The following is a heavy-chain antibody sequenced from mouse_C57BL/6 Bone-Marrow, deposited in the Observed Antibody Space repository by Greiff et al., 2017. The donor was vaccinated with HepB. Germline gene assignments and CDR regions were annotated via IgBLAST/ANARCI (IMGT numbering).Heavy chain of an antibody. CDR3: TRSITTVVATEDFDH. J-gene: IGHJ2*01. D-gene: IGHD1-1*01. Sequence: VQLQQSGAELVRPGASVTLSCKASGYTFTDYEMHWVKQTPVHGLEWIGAIDPETGGTAYNQKFKGKAILTADKSSSTAYMELRSLTSEDSAVYYCTRSITTVVATEDFDHWGQGTTLTVSS. V-gene: IGHV1-15*01. CDR2: IDPETGGT. CDR1: GYTFTDYE.